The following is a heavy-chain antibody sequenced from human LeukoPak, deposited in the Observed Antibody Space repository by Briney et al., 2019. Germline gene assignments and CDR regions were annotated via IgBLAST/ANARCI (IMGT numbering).Heavy chain of an antibody. D-gene: IGHD1-26*01. J-gene: IGHJ4*02. V-gene: IGHV3-7*03. CDR3: AIGLAKER. CDR2: IKQDGSEK. CDR1: GFIFKDYW. Sequence: GGSLRLSCAASGFIFKDYWMIWVRQAPGKGLEWVANIKQDGSEKYYVDSVKGRFTISRDNAKNSLYLQMNTLRAEDTAMYYCAIGLAKERWGQGTLVTVSS.